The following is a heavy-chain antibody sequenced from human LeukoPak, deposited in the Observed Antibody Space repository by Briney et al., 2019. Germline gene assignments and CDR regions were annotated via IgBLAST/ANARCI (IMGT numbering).Heavy chain of an antibody. J-gene: IGHJ4*02. CDR2: IIPIFGTA. CDR3: ARDANVLLWFVLDY. CDR1: GGTFSSYA. V-gene: IGHV1-69*06. D-gene: IGHD3-10*01. Sequence: GASVKVSCKASGGTFSSYAISWVRQAPGQGLEWMGGIIPIFGTANYAQKFQGRVTITADKSTSTAYMELSSLRSEDTAVYYCARDANVLLWFVLDYWGQGTLVTVSS.